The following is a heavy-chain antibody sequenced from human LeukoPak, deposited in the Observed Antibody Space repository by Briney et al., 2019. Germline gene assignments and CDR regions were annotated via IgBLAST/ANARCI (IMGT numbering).Heavy chain of an antibody. Sequence: PSETLSLTCTVSGGSITSSSFYWGWIRQPPGKGLEWIGNIYYSGSTYYNPSLNSRVTISVDTSKNQFSLKLSSVTAADTAVYYCARWVSTPRGYFDYWGQGTLVTVSS. CDR3: ARWVSTPRGYFDY. D-gene: IGHD5/OR15-5a*01. J-gene: IGHJ4*02. CDR1: GGSITSSSFY. V-gene: IGHV4-39*01. CDR2: IYYSGST.